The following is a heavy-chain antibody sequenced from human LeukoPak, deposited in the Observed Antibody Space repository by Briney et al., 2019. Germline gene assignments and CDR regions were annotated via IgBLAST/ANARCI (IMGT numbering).Heavy chain of an antibody. Sequence: GRSLRLSCAASGFTFSSYGMHWVRQAPGKGLEWVANIKQDGSEKYYVDSVKGRFTISRDNAKNSLYLQMNSLRAEDTAVYYCARDPRYCSGGSCSGTFDYWGQGTLVTVSS. CDR3: ARDPRYCSGGSCSGTFDY. D-gene: IGHD2-15*01. CDR1: GFTFSSYG. CDR2: IKQDGSEK. V-gene: IGHV3-7*01. J-gene: IGHJ4*02.